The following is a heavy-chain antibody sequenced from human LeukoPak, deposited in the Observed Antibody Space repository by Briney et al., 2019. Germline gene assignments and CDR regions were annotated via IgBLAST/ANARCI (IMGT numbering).Heavy chain of an antibody. CDR1: GFTFSSYA. V-gene: IGHV3-23*01. D-gene: IGHD6-13*01. Sequence: GGPLRLSCAASGFTFSSYAMSWVRQAPGKGLEWVSAISGSGGSTYYADSVKGRFTISRDNSKNTLYLQMNSLRAEDTAVYYCATKRGIAAAAPWAFDIWGQGTMVTVSS. J-gene: IGHJ3*02. CDR3: ATKRGIAAAAPWAFDI. CDR2: ISGSGGST.